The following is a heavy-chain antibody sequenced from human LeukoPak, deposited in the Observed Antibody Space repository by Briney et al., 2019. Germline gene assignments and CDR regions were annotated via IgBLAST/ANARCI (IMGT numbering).Heavy chain of an antibody. CDR2: INPSGGST. V-gene: IGHV1-46*01. D-gene: IGHD4-11*01. Sequence: ASVKVSCKASGYTFTSYYMHWMRQAPGQGLEWMGIINPSGGSTSYAQKFQGRVTITTDESTSTAYMELSSLRSEDTTVYYCARDRAVGLPFDYWGQGTLVTVSS. CDR1: GYTFTSYY. CDR3: ARDRAVGLPFDY. J-gene: IGHJ4*02.